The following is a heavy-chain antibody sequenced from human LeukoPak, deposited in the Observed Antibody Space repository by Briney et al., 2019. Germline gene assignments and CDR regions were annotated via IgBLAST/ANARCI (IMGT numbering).Heavy chain of an antibody. V-gene: IGHV4-34*01. CDR3: ARIHCTSTSCSHRGIDY. CDR1: GGSISSGYY. Sequence: PSETLSLTXTVSGGSISSGYYWSWIRHPPGMGLEWIAEISRSGSTNYNPSLRSRVTISVDTSKNQFSLKLSSVTAADTAVYYCARIHCTSTSCSHRGIDYWGQGTLVTVSS. CDR2: ISRSGST. D-gene: IGHD2-2*01. J-gene: IGHJ4*02.